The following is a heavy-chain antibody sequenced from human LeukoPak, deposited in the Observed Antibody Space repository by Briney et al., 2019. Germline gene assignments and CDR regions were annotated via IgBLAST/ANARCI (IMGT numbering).Heavy chain of an antibody. V-gene: IGHV3-30*18. Sequence: GRSLRLSCAASGFTFSSYGMHWVRQAPGKGLEWVAVISYDGSNKYYAGSVKGRFTISRDNSKNTLYLQMNSLRAEDTAVYYCAKEGYYGSGRTSFDIWGQGTMVTVSS. J-gene: IGHJ3*02. CDR1: GFTFSSYG. D-gene: IGHD3-10*01. CDR2: ISYDGSNK. CDR3: AKEGYYGSGRTSFDI.